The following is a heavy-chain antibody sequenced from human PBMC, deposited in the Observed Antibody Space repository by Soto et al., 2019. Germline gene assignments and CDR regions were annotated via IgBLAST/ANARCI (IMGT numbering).Heavy chain of an antibody. J-gene: IGHJ4*02. Sequence: GGSLRLSCAASGFTFSTYWMHWVRQAPGKGLEWVSRIYGDGSITNYADSVKGRFTISRDNAKNTLYLQMSSLRAEDTAVYYCTRLQTAEDGPLNWGQGTLVTVSS. CDR3: TRLQTAEDGPLN. CDR1: GFTFSTYW. V-gene: IGHV3-74*01. CDR2: IYGDGSIT. D-gene: IGHD2-15*01.